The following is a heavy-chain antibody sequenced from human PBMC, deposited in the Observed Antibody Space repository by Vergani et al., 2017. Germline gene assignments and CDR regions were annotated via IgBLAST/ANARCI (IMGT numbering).Heavy chain of an antibody. D-gene: IGHD3-3*01. CDR3: AKTYDFSSLYSSYNWFDP. Sequence: EVQLVQSGAEVKKPGESLKISCQGSGYSITNYWIAWVRQRPGKGLEWMGIIYAGDSDVRYSPYFQGQVTMSVDKSLSTAYLQWSSLKASDTATYYCAKTYDFSSLYSSYNWFDPWGQGTQVTVTS. V-gene: IGHV5-51*03. CDR1: GYSITNYW. CDR2: IYAGDSDV. J-gene: IGHJ5*02.